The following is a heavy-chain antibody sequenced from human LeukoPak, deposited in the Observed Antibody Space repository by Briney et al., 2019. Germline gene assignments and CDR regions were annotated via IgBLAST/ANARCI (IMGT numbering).Heavy chain of an antibody. CDR2: MNPNSGNT. J-gene: IGHJ4*02. CDR3: ARSVGYDDY. Sequence: QATXXXXEWMGWMNPNSGNTGYAQKFQGRVTMTRNTSISTAYMELSSLRSEDTAVYYCARSVGYDDYWGQGTLVTVSS. D-gene: IGHD5-12*01. V-gene: IGHV1-8*01.